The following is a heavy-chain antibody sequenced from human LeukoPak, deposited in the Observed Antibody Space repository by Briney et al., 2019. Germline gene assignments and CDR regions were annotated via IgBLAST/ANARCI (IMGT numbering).Heavy chain of an antibody. CDR3: TRGANWAFDY. Sequence: GGSLRLSCTASGFTFNTYPMHWVRQAPGEGLVWVSRVDSDGSDSRHADSVKGRFTNSRNNAKNPLYLQLNSLRVDDTAAYYCTRGANWAFDYWGQGTLVTVSS. J-gene: IGHJ4*02. V-gene: IGHV3-74*01. CDR1: GFTFNTYP. D-gene: IGHD1-1*01. CDR2: VDSDGSDS.